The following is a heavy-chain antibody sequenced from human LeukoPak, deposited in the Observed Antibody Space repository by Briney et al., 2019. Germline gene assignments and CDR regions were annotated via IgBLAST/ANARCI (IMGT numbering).Heavy chain of an antibody. CDR1: GYTFTGYY. CDR3: ARGDSYGPPFDY. J-gene: IGHJ4*02. Sequence: ASVNVSCKASGYTFTGYYMHWVRQAPGQGLEWMGWINPNSGGTNYPQKFQGRVTMTRDTSISTAYMELSRLRSDDTAVYYCARGDSYGPPFDYWGQGTLVTVSS. V-gene: IGHV1-2*02. D-gene: IGHD5-18*01. CDR2: INPNSGGT.